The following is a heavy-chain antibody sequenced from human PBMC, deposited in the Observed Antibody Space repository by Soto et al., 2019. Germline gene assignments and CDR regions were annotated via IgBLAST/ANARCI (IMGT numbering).Heavy chain of an antibody. CDR3: VLTARVTASY. V-gene: IGHV3-23*01. CDR2: INTNGDTA. D-gene: IGHD2-21*02. J-gene: IGHJ4*02. Sequence: EVQLLESGGDLVQPGGSLRLSCAASGFTFSTYAMSWVRQAPGKGLDWVSTINTNGDTAYYSASVKGRFTISRDNSNDTLFLQMNSLRAEDTALYFCVLTARVTASYWGQAALGTVSS. CDR1: GFTFSTYA.